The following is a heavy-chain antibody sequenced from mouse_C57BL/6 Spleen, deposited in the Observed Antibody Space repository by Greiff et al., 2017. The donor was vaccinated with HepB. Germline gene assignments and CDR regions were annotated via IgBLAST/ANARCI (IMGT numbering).Heavy chain of an antibody. J-gene: IGHJ2*01. CDR1: GFNIKDYY. V-gene: IGHV14-2*01. D-gene: IGHD2-4*01. Sequence: EVQRVESGAELVKPGASVKLSCTASGFNIKDYYMHWVKQRTEQGLEWIGRIDPEDGETKYAPKFQGKATITADTSSNTAYLQLISLASEDTAVYYCARAGLRRAFDYWGQGTTLTVSS. CDR3: ARAGLRRAFDY. CDR2: IDPEDGET.